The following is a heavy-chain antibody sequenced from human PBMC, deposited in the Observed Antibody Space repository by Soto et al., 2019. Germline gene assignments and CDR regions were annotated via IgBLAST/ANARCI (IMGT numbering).Heavy chain of an antibody. V-gene: IGHV4-38-2*01. Sequence: PSETLSLTCAVSGYSISSGYYWGWIRQPPGKGLEWIGSIYHSGSTYYNPSLKSRVTISVDTSKNQFSLKLSSVTAADTAVYYCAGGSSWSGPYYYYGMDVWGQGTTVTVSS. CDR2: IYHSGST. J-gene: IGHJ6*02. CDR3: AGGSSWSGPYYYYGMDV. CDR1: GYSISSGYY. D-gene: IGHD6-13*01.